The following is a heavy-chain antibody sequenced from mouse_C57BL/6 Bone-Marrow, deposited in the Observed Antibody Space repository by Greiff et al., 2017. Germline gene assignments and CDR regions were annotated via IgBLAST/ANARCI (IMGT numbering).Heavy chain of an antibody. J-gene: IGHJ2*01. D-gene: IGHD1-1*01. CDR3: TRRDCGSSYGY. V-gene: IGHV1-15*01. CDR2: IDPETGGT. Sequence: QVQLQQSGAELVRPGASVTLSCKASGYTFTDYEMHWVKQTPVHGLEWIGAIDPETGGTAYNQKFKGKAILTADKSSSTAYMELRSLTSEDSAVYYCTRRDCGSSYGYWGQGTTLTVSS. CDR1: GYTFTDYE.